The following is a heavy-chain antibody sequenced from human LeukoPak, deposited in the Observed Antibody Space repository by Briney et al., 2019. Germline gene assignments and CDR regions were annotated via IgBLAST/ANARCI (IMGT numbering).Heavy chain of an antibody. CDR1: GFSFSTQW. D-gene: IGHD6-19*01. CDR2: IRQGGSDT. CDR3: AKDLEQSGGGWSASYDA. Sequence: GGSLRLSCAASGFSFSTQWMTWVRQAPGKGLEWVSNIRQGGSDTDYADSVKGRFTISRVNSKSTIYLQMNSLRAEDTAVYYCAKDLEQSGGGWSASYDAWGQGTLVTVSS. V-gene: IGHV3-7*01. J-gene: IGHJ5*02.